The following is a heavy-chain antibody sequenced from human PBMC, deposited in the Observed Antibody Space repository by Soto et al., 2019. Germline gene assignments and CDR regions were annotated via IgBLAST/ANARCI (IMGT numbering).Heavy chain of an antibody. CDR3: ATSYGSGYRAFDY. J-gene: IGHJ4*02. V-gene: IGHV1-69*02. CDR1: GDTFAFYS. CDR2: VNPILTMS. D-gene: IGHD3-10*01. Sequence: QVQLVQSGAEVKRPGSSVKVSCKASGDTFAFYSINWVRQAPGLGLEWMGRVNPILTMSNYAQRFQGRVTMTADKPTSTAYMELTSLSSEDTAIYYCATSYGSGYRAFDYWGQGALVTVSS.